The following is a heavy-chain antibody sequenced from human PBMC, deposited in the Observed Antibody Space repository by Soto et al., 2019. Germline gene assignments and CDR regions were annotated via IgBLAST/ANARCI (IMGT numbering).Heavy chain of an antibody. V-gene: IGHV1-3*01. CDR3: ARVATWQWLDPIFFDY. CDR1: GYTFTSYA. D-gene: IGHD6-19*01. Sequence: GASVKVSCKASGYTFTSYAMHWVRQAPGQRLEWMGWINAGNGNTKYSQKFQGRVTITRDTSASTAYMELNSLRAEDTAVYYCARVATWQWLDPIFFDYRGQGTLVTVSS. CDR2: INAGNGNT. J-gene: IGHJ4*02.